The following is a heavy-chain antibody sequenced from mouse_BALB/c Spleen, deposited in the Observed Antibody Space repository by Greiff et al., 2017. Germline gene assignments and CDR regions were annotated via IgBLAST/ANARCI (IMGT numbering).Heavy chain of an antibody. CDR3: ARGENWTYAMDY. CDR1: GFNIKDTY. Sequence: VHVKQSGAELVKPGASVKLSCTASGFNIKDTYMHWVKQRPEQGLEWIGRIDPANGNTKYDPKFQGKASITADTSSNTAYLQLSSLTSEDTAVYYCARGENWTYAMDYRGQGTSVTVSS. D-gene: IGHD4-1*01. V-gene: IGHV14-3*02. J-gene: IGHJ4*01. CDR2: IDPANGNT.